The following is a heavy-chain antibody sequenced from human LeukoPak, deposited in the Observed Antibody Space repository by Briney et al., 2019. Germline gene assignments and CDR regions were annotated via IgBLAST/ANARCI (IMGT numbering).Heavy chain of an antibody. CDR2: IRYDGSDK. Sequence: GGSLRLSCAASGFTFSSYGMHWVRQAPGKGLEWVAFIRYDGSDKYYADSVTGRFTISRDNSKNTLSLQMTTLRPDDTALYFCVRDTSVGAAYFDFWGQGALVAVSS. V-gene: IGHV3-30*02. CDR1: GFTFSSYG. J-gene: IGHJ4*02. D-gene: IGHD3-3*01. CDR3: VRDTSVGAAYFDF.